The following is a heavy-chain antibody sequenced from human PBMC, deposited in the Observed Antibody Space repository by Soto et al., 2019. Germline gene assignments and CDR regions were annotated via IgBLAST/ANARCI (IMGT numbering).Heavy chain of an antibody. Sequence: QVQLQESGPGLVKPSETLSLTCTVSGGSISSYYWSWIRQPPGKGLEWIGYIYYSGSTNYNPSLKSRVTIAVDTSKNHVSVKLSSVTAADTAVYYCERGVDEYSGYDLVDYYYYYMDVWGKGTTVTVSS. D-gene: IGHD5-12*01. CDR3: ERGVDEYSGYDLVDYYYYYMDV. J-gene: IGHJ6*03. CDR1: GGSISSYY. CDR2: IYYSGST. V-gene: IGHV4-59*01.